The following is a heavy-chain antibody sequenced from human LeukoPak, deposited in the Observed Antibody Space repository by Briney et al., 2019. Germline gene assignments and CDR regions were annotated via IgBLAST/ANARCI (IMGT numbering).Heavy chain of an antibody. D-gene: IGHD5-12*01. CDR3: ARDQNSGYEFLPYWYFDL. J-gene: IGHJ2*01. V-gene: IGHV4-61*02. Sequence: SQTLSLTCTVSGGSISSGSYYWSWIRQPAGKGPEWIGRIYTSGSTNYNPSLKSRVTISVDTSKNQFSLKLSSVTAADTAVYYCARDQNSGYEFLPYWYFDLWGRGTLVTVSS. CDR2: IYTSGST. CDR1: GGSISSGSYY.